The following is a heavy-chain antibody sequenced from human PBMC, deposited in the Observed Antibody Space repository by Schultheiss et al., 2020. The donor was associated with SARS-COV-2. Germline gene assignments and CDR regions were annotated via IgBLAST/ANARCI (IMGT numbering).Heavy chain of an antibody. J-gene: IGHJ6*02. CDR3: ARALGDYDFWSGYNYYYYGMDV. Sequence: GSLRLSCAAPGFTFSSYAMSWVRQAPGKGLEWVSAISGSGGSTYYADSVKGRFTISRDNAKNSLYLQMNSLRAEDTAVYYCARALGDYDFWSGYNYYYYGMDVWGQGTTVTVSS. CDR1: GFTFSSYA. D-gene: IGHD3-3*01. V-gene: IGHV3-23*01. CDR2: ISGSGGST.